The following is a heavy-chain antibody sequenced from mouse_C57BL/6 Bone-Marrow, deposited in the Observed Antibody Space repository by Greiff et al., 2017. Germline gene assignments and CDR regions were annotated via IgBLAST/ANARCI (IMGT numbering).Heavy chain of an antibody. V-gene: IGHV1-55*01. J-gene: IGHJ1*03. CDR3: ARPDYSNYWYFDI. CDR1: GYTFTSYW. D-gene: IGHD2-5*01. Sequence: QVQLQQPGAELVKPGVSVKMSCKASGYTFTSYWITWVKQRPGQGLEWIGDIDPGSGSTNYNEKFKGKATLTVDTSSSTTYMQLSSLTSESSTVYYLARPDYSNYWYFDIWGTGTTVTVSS. CDR2: IDPGSGST.